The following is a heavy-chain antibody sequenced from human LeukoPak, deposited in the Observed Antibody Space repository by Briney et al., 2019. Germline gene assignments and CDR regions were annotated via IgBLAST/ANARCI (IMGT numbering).Heavy chain of an antibody. V-gene: IGHV4-39*01. J-gene: IGHJ4*02. Sequence: PSETLSLTCAVYGGSFSGYYWGWIRQPPGKGLEWIGSIYYSGSTYYNPSLKSRVTISVDTSKNQFSLKLSSVTAADTAVYYCASRSITIFGVDYWGQGTLVTVSS. CDR1: GGSFSGYY. CDR2: IYYSGST. D-gene: IGHD3-3*01. CDR3: ASRSITIFGVDY.